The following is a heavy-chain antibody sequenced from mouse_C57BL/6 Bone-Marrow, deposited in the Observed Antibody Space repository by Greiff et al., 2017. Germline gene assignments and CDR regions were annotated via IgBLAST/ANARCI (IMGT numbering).Heavy chain of an antibody. J-gene: IGHJ4*01. D-gene: IGHD2-1*01. V-gene: IGHV1-18*01. Sequence: EVQLQQSGPELVKPGASVKIPCKASGYTFTDYNMDWVKQSHGKSLEWIGDINPNNGGTIYNQKFKGKATLTVDKSSSTAYMELRSLTSEDTAVYYCARRVYYGKGYYAMDYWGQGTSVTVSS. CDR2: INPNNGGT. CDR3: ARRVYYGKGYYAMDY. CDR1: GYTFTDYN.